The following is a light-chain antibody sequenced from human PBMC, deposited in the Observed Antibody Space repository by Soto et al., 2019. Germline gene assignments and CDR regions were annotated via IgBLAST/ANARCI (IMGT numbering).Light chain of an antibody. CDR1: QSVSSY. J-gene: IGKJ2*01. Sequence: ENVMTQSPATLSVSPGGRATLSCRASQSVSSYLAWYQQRPGQPPRLLIYRASTRATGIPARFSGSGSGTEFSLTISSLQSEDFAVYYCQQYSTWPPRYTFGQGTKLEI. V-gene: IGKV3-15*01. CDR2: RAS. CDR3: QQYSTWPPRYT.